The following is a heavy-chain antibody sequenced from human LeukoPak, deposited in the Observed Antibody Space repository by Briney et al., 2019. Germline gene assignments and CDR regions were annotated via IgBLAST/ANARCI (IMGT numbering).Heavy chain of an antibody. V-gene: IGHV4-39*07. CDR1: SGSISSTSYY. Sequence: PSETLSLTCTVSSGSISSTSYYWGWIRQPSGMGLEWIGSMYYSGSTYYNPSLKSRVTISVDTSKSQFSLKLSSVTAAATAVYYCAREMRSPRGGFDYWDQGTPVTVSS. D-gene: IGHD3-10*01. CDR3: AREMRSPRGGFDY. J-gene: IGHJ4*02. CDR2: MYYSGST.